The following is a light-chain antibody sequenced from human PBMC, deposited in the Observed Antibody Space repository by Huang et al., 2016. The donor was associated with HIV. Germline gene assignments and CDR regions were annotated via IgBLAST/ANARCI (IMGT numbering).Light chain of an antibody. J-gene: IGKJ1*01. CDR3: QQYDSSPWT. V-gene: IGKV3-20*01. Sequence: EIVLTQSPGTLSLSPGERATLSCRASQSVSSSYLAWYQQKPVQAPRLLVYGASSRGTGMPDRFRGSGSGTDFTLTISRLEPEDFAVYYCQQYDSSPWTFGQGTKVEIK. CDR2: GAS. CDR1: QSVSSSY.